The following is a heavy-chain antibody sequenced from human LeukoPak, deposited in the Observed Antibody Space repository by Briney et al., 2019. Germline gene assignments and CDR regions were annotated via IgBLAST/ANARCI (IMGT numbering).Heavy chain of an antibody. Sequence: GASVKVSCKASGGTFSSYAISWVRQAPGQGLEWMGGIIPIFGTANYAQKFQGRVTIPTDESTSTAYIELSSLRSEDTAVHYCARGQGFCSGGSCNYDAFDIWGQGTMVTVSS. CDR1: GGTFSSYA. CDR2: IIPIFGTA. D-gene: IGHD2-15*01. J-gene: IGHJ3*02. V-gene: IGHV1-69*05. CDR3: ARGQGFCSGGSCNYDAFDI.